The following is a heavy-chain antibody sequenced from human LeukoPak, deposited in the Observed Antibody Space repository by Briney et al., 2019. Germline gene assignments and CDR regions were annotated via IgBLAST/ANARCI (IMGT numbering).Heavy chain of an antibody. CDR3: ARGGYSYGYRGSRWFDP. J-gene: IGHJ5*02. V-gene: IGHV1-46*01. CDR2: INPSGGST. CDR1: GYTFTSYY. Sequence: GASVKVSCKASGYTFTSYYMHWVRQAPGQGLEWMGIINPSGGSTSYAQKFQGRVTMTRDTSTSTVYMELSSLRSEDTAVYYCARGGYSYGYRGSRWFDPWGQGTLVTVSS. D-gene: IGHD5-18*01.